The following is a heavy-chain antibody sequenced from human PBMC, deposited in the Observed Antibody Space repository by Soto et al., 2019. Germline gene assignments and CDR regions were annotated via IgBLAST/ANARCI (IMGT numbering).Heavy chain of an antibody. J-gene: IGHJ5*02. CDR3: ARDGRLVAKIARANWFDP. D-gene: IGHD5-12*01. Sequence: ASVNVSCKASGYTFTSYGISWVRQAPGQGLEWMGWISAYNGNTNYAQKLQGRVTMTTDTSTSTAYMELRSLRSDDTAVYYYARDGRLVAKIARANWFDPWGQGTLVTVSS. CDR1: GYTFTSYG. CDR2: ISAYNGNT. V-gene: IGHV1-18*01.